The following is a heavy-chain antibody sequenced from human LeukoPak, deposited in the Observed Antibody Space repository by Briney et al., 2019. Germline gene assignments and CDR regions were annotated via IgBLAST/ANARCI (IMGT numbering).Heavy chain of an antibody. D-gene: IGHD2-21*02. Sequence: ASVKVSCKASGYTFTGYFIPWVRQAPGQGLEWMGWINPNSGGTNYAQKFQDRVTMTRDTSISTVYMKLSRLRSDDTAVYYCAREDCGGDCYHYWGQGTLVTVSS. V-gene: IGHV1-2*02. CDR3: AREDCGGDCYHY. CDR2: INPNSGGT. J-gene: IGHJ4*02. CDR1: GYTFTGYF.